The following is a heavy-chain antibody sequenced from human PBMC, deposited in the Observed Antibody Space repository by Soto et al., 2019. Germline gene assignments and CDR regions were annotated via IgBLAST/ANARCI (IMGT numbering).Heavy chain of an antibody. V-gene: IGHV5-10-1*01. CDR3: ASGDTAIVRKGVDA. CDR2: IDPSDSYT. D-gene: IGHD5-18*01. CDR1: GYTFTSYY. Sequence: PGESLKISCEGSGYTFTSYYITWARQLPGKGLEWMGRIDPSDSYTTYNPSFEGHVTISADKSIRTAYLQWTSLEASDTAMYYCASGDTAIVRKGVDAWGQGTPVTVSS. J-gene: IGHJ6*02.